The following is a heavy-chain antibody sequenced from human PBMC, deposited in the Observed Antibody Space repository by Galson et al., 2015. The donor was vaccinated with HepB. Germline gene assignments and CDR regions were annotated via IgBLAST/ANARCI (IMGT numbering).Heavy chain of an antibody. Sequence: SVKVSCKASGGTFSSYAISWVRQAPGQGLEWMGRIIPILGIANYAQKFQGRVTITADKSTSTAYMELSSLRSEDTAVYYCARDGGDTAMVKLFDYWGQGTLVTVSS. D-gene: IGHD5-18*01. CDR1: GGTFSSYA. CDR3: ARDGGDTAMVKLFDY. V-gene: IGHV1-69*04. J-gene: IGHJ4*02. CDR2: IIPILGIA.